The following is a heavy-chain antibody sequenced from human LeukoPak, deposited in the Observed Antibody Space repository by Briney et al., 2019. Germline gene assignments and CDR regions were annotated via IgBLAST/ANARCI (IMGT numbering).Heavy chain of an antibody. V-gene: IGHV1-8*03. J-gene: IGHJ5*02. CDR2: MNPNSGNT. Sequence: ASVKVSCKASGYTFTSYDINWVRQATGQGLEWMGWMNPNSGNTGYAQKFQGRVTITRNTSISTAYMELSSLRSEDTAVYYCARGDYDKENWFDPWGQGTLVTVSS. CDR1: GYTFTSYD. CDR3: ARGDYDKENWFDP. D-gene: IGHD3-22*01.